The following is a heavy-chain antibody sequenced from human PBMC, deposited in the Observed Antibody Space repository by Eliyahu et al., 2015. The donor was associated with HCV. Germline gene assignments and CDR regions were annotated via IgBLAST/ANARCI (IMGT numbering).Heavy chain of an antibody. CDR1: GGSISNYY. D-gene: IGHD5-24*01. Sequence: QVQLQESGPGLVKPSETLSLTCTVSGGSISNYYWSWIRQPPGKGLEWIGYIYYSGSTKYNPSLTSRVTISVDTSKNQFSLKLTSVTAADTAVYYCAREHRNGYTFDSWGQGTLVTVSS. V-gene: IGHV4-59*01. CDR2: IYYSGST. CDR3: AREHRNGYTFDS. J-gene: IGHJ4*02.